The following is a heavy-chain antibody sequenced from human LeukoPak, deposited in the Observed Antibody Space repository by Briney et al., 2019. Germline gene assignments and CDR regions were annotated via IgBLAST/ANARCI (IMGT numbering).Heavy chain of an antibody. J-gene: IGHJ5*02. Sequence: GASVKVSCKASGYTFTSYGISWVRQAPGQGLEWMGWISAYNGNTNYAQKLQGRVTMTTDTSTSTAYMELRSLRSDDTAVYYCARVFVRVVVPAAIWSWFDPWGQGTLVAVSS. CDR2: ISAYNGNT. D-gene: IGHD2-2*01. CDR1: GYTFTSYG. CDR3: ARVFVRVVVPAAIWSWFDP. V-gene: IGHV1-18*01.